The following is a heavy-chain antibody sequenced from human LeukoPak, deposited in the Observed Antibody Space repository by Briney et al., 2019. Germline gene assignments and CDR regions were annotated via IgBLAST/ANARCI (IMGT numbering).Heavy chain of an antibody. Sequence: PGGSLRLSCAASGFTFSSYDMTWVRQAPGQGLEWVSFITSSGSSIQYADSVKGRFTMSRDNAKNSLYLQMNSLRAEDTAVYYCARASTFDYWGQGTLVTVSS. J-gene: IGHJ4*02. D-gene: IGHD2-2*01. V-gene: IGHV3-48*03. CDR1: GFTFSSYD. CDR3: ARASTFDY. CDR2: ITSSGSSI.